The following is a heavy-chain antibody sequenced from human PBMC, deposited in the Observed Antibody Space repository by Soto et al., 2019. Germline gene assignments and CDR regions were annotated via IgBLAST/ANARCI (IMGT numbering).Heavy chain of an antibody. J-gene: IGHJ6*02. CDR1: GFTFSSHG. CDR3: ARIHDSNYYYYGMDV. D-gene: IGHD2-15*01. Sequence: SCAASGFTFSSHGMLWVRQAPGKGLEWVALISYDGNNEYYADSVKGRFTISRDNSKNTLYLQMNSLRAEDTAVYYCARIHDSNYYYYGMDVWGQGTTVTVSS. V-gene: IGHV3-30*03. CDR2: ISYDGNNE.